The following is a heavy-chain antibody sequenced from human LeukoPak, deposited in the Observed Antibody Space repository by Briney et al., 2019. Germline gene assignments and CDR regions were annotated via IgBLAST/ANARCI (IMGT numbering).Heavy chain of an antibody. J-gene: IGHJ4*02. CDR2: ISSSGSTM. D-gene: IGHD6-13*01. V-gene: IGHV3-11*01. CDR1: GFIFSDYY. Sequence: GGSLRLSCAASGFIFSDYYMSWIRQAPGKGLEWVSYISSSGSTMYYTDSVKGRFTISRDNAKDSLYLQMNSLRAEDTAVYYCARDRIAASGLSYYFDYWGQGTLVTVSS. CDR3: ARDRIAASGLSYYFDY.